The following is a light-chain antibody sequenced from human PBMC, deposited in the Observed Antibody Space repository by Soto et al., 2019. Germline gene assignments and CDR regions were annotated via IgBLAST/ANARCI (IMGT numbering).Light chain of an antibody. CDR3: QQYESPPFT. V-gene: IGKV3-20*01. CDR1: QSVSSSY. J-gene: IGKJ3*01. CDR2: GAS. Sequence: EIVLTQSPGTLSLSPGERATLSCRASQSVSSSYLAWYQQKAGQAPRLLIYGASSRAAVIPDRFSGSGSGTDFTLTISRLEPEDFAVYYCQQYESPPFTFGPGTKVDIK.